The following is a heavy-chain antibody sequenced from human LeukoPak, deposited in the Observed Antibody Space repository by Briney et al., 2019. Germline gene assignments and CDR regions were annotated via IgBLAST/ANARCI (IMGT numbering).Heavy chain of an antibody. CDR1: GFTFSSYG. J-gene: IGHJ4*02. V-gene: IGHV3-23*01. CDR3: AKGGGYYGSGSYYNDY. CDR2: ISGSGGST. Sequence: GGSLRLSCAASGFTFSSYGMSWVRQAPGKGLEWVSAISGSGGSTYYADSVKGRFTISRDNSKNTLYLQMNSLRAEDTAVYYCAKGGGYYGSGSYYNDYWGQGTLVTVSS. D-gene: IGHD3-10*01.